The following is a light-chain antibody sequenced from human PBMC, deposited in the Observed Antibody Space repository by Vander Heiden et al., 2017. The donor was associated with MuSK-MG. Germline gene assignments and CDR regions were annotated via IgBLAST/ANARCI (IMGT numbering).Light chain of an antibody. CDR1: QSVSSSY. CDR3: QPYGSSRT. CDR2: GAS. J-gene: IGKJ1*01. V-gene: IGKV3-20*01. Sequence: DIVLTQSPGTLSLSPGERATLSCRASQSVSSSYLAWYQQKPGHAPRLLIYGASSRATGIPDRFSGSGSGTDFTLTISRLEPEDFAVYYCQPYGSSRTFGQGTKVEIK.